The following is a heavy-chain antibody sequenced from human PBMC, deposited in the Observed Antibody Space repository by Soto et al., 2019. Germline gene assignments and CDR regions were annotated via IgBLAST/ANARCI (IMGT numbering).Heavy chain of an antibody. CDR1: GFTFSSYA. CDR2: ISGSGGST. Sequence: GSLRLSCAASGFTFSSYAMSWVRQAPGKGLEWVSAISGSGGSTYYADSVKGRFTISRDNSKNTLYLQMNSLRAEDTAVYYCAKESITMVRGVIRPTGGMDVWGQGTTVTVS. D-gene: IGHD3-10*01. J-gene: IGHJ6*02. CDR3: AKESITMVRGVIRPTGGMDV. V-gene: IGHV3-23*01.